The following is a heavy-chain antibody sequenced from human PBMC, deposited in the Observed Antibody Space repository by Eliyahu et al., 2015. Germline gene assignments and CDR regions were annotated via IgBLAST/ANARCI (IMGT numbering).Heavy chain of an antibody. CDR3: AKDPYSGSYFYFDY. J-gene: IGHJ4*02. V-gene: IGHV3-23*01. Sequence: APGKGLEWVSSISDSGANAYYADSVKGRFTISRDNFKNTLYLQMNSLRAEDTAVYYCAKDPYSGSYFYFDYWGLGTLVTVSS. D-gene: IGHD1-26*01. CDR2: ISDSGANA.